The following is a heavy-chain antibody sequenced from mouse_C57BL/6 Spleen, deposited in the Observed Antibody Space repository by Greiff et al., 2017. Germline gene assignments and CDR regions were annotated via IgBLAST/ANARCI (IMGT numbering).Heavy chain of an antibody. CDR3: AREGDDGYSWFAY. Sequence: QVQLQQPGAELVKPGASVKLSCKASGYTFTSYWMHWVKQRPGQGLEWIGMIHPNSGSTNYNEKFKSKATLTVDKSSSTAYMQLSSLTSEDSAVYYCAREGDDGYSWFAYWGQGTLVTVSA. CDR1: GYTFTSYW. D-gene: IGHD2-3*01. CDR2: IHPNSGST. V-gene: IGHV1-64*01. J-gene: IGHJ3*01.